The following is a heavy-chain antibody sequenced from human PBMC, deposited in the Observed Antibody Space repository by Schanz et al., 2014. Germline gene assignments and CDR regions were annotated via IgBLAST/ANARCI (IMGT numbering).Heavy chain of an antibody. CDR1: GFTFSSYT. V-gene: IGHV3-21*01. Sequence: EVQLVESGGGLVKPGDSLRLSCAASGFTFSSYTMKWVRQAPGKGLEWGSSISSTSTYLYYADSVKGRFTISRDSARNSLYLQMSSLRAEDTAVYYCARGTPFLCDYWGQGTLVTVSS. CDR3: ARGTPFLCDY. D-gene: IGHD3-16*01. J-gene: IGHJ4*02. CDR2: ISSTSTYL.